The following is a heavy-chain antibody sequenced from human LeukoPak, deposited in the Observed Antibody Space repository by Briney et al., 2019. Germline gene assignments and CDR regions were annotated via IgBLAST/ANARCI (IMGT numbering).Heavy chain of an antibody. CDR2: ISGSGGST. D-gene: IGHD3-22*01. CDR1: GFTFSSYA. J-gene: IGHJ4*02. V-gene: IGHV3-23*01. CDR3: AKEESLYYYDSSGYPN. Sequence: GGSLRLSCAASGFTFSSYAMSWVRQAPGKGLEWVSAISGSGGSTYYADSVKGRFTISGDNSKNTLYLQMNSLRAEDTAVYYCAKEESLYYYDSSGYPNWGQGTLVTVSS.